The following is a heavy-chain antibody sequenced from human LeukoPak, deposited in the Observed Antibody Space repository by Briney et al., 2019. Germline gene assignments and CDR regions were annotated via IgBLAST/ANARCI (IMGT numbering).Heavy chain of an antibody. CDR2: TCYSGST. V-gene: IGHV4-59*01. CDR1: VGSNNSYY. Sequence: KASETLSLTSAAAVGSNNSYYCSWIRHPPGEVQECIGYTCYSGSTKYTPSLKGRVTISIDTSKNHFSLQMSTVTAADTAVYYCARGGDSSSWLTWFEPWGQGTLVSVSS. CDR3: ARGGDSSSWLTWFEP. D-gene: IGHD6-13*01. J-gene: IGHJ5*02.